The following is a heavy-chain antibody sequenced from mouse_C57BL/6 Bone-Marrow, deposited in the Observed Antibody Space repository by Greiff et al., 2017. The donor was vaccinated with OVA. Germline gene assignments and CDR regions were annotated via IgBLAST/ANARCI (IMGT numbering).Heavy chain of an antibody. V-gene: IGHV5-4*01. CDR3: ARDPHLTTVVAP. CDR2: ISDGGSYT. CDR1: GFTFSSYA. Sequence: EVQLVESGGGLVKPGGSLKLSCAASGFTFSSYAMSWVRQTPEKRLEWVATISDGGSYTYYPDNVKGRFTISRDNAKNNLYLQMSHLKSEDTAMYYCARDPHLTTVVAPWGQGTLVTVSA. J-gene: IGHJ3*02. D-gene: IGHD1-1*01.